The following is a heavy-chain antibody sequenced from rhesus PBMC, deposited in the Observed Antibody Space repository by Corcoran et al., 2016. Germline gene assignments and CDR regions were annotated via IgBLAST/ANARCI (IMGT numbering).Heavy chain of an antibody. V-gene: IGHV3-178*01. CDR1: GFTFSDYY. Sequence: EVQLVESGGGLAKPGGSLRLSCAASGFTFSDYYMDWVRQAPGKGMEWVLRFSNGGGRQWYADSVKGRFTNSRENAKNTLYFQMNSLRAEDTAVYYCARGGQHYDYYFDYWGQGVLVTVSS. J-gene: IGHJ4*01. D-gene: IGHD3-40*01. CDR2: FSNGGGRQ. CDR3: ARGGQHYDYYFDY.